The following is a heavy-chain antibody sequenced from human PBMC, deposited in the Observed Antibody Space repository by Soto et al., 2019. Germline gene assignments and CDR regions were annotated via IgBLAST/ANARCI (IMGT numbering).Heavy chain of an antibody. J-gene: IGHJ3*02. V-gene: IGHV2-5*04. Sequence: QITLKESGPTLVQPTQTLTLSCTFSGFLLSTKGVGVGWVRQPPGKAPEWLAHIYWIEDKHNSPSLKSRLIITKDTSKKEVVLTVTMMDPVDTGTYYCVRTGVYDVLTGTFDIWGQGTIVSVSS. CDR1: GFLLSTKGVG. CDR2: IYWIEDK. CDR3: VRTGVYDVLTGTFDI. D-gene: IGHD3-9*01.